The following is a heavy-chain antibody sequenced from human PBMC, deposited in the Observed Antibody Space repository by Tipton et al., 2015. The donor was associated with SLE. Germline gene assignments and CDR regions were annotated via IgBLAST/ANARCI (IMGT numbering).Heavy chain of an antibody. CDR1: GGSISSSSYY. Sequence: TLSLTCTISGGSISSSSYYWGWIRQPPGKGLEWIGNIYYSGSTYYNPSLKSRVTISVDTSKNQFSLKLSSVTAADTAVYYCARTNPYYYYYMDVWGKGTTVTVSS. CDR3: ARTNPYYYYYMDV. V-gene: IGHV4-39*07. J-gene: IGHJ6*03. CDR2: IYYSGST.